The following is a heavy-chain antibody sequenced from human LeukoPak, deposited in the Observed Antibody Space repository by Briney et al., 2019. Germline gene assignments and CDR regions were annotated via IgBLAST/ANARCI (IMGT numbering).Heavy chain of an antibody. CDR2: IYYSGST. CDR3: ARDNMAYCGGDCYYRWFDP. CDR1: GGSISSGGYY. Sequence: SETLSLTCTVSGGSISSGGYYWSWIRQHPGKGLEWIGYIYYSGSTYYKPSLKSRVTISVDTSKNQFSLKLSSVTAADTAVYYCARDNMAYCGGDCYYRWFDPWGQGTLVTVSS. J-gene: IGHJ5*02. V-gene: IGHV4-31*03. D-gene: IGHD2-21*02.